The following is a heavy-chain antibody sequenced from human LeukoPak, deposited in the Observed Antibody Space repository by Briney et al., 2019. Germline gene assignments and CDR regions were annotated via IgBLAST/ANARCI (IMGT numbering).Heavy chain of an antibody. J-gene: IGHJ4*02. CDR3: AKLGYDSSGSPRLVDH. CDR2: ISYDGSKT. D-gene: IGHD3-22*01. Sequence: GGSLRLSCAASGFTFMNCAMHWVRQAPGKGLEWVSFISYDGSKTYYADSVKGRFTISRDNSKNTLDLQMNSLRPEDTAVYYCAKLGYDSSGSPRLVDHWGQGTLVTVSS. CDR1: GFTFMNCA. V-gene: IGHV3-30*18.